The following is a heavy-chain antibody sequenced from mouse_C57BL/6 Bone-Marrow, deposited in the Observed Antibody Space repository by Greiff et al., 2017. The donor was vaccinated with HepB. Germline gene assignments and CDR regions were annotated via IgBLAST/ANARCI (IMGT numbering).Heavy chain of an antibody. CDR3: ARDGIAFAY. CDR2: ISYDGSN. Sequence: DVKLQESGPGLVKPSQSLSLTCSVTGYSITSGYYWNWIRQFPGNKLEWMGYISYDGSNNYNPSLKNRISITRDTSKNQFFLKLNSVTTEDTATYYCARDGIAFAYWGQGTLVTVSA. CDR1: GYSITSGYY. V-gene: IGHV3-6*01. J-gene: IGHJ3*01. D-gene: IGHD1-1*01.